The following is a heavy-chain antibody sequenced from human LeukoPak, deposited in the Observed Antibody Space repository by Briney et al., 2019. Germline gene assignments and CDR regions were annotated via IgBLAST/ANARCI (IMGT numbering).Heavy chain of an antibody. CDR3: ACEVRPWNWFDP. Sequence: LRLSCAASGFTFSSYAMSWIRQPPGKGLEWIGYIYYSGSTYYNPSLKSRVTISVDTSKNQFSLKLSSVTAADTAVYYCACEVRPWNWFDPWGQGTLVTVSS. CDR2: IYYSGST. D-gene: IGHD3-10*01. V-gene: IGHV4-30-4*08. CDR1: GFTFSSYA. J-gene: IGHJ5*02.